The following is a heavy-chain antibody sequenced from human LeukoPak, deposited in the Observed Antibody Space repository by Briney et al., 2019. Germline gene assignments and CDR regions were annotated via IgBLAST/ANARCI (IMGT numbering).Heavy chain of an antibody. CDR1: GGSISSGGYY. J-gene: IGHJ3*02. D-gene: IGHD6-13*01. Sequence: PSQTLSLTCTVSGGSISSGGYYWSWIRQPPGKGLEWIGYIYHSGSTYYNPSLKSRVTISVDRSKNQFSLKLSSVTAADTAVYYCARMSARQLGELDAFDIWGQGTMVTVSS. V-gene: IGHV4-30-2*01. CDR3: ARMSARQLGELDAFDI. CDR2: IYHSGST.